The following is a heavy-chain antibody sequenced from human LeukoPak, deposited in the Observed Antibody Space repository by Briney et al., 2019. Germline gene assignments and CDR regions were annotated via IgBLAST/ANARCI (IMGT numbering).Heavy chain of an antibody. CDR2: IQRDGSEK. CDR1: GFTFSNYW. Sequence: VGSPRLSCAASGFTFSNYWMNWVRQAPGKGLEWVASIQRDGSEKYYVESVKGRFTISRDNAKNSLYLQMNSLRAEDTAVYYCARQGSSSGKWGQGTLVTVSS. CDR3: ARQGSSSGK. D-gene: IGHD6-19*01. J-gene: IGHJ4*02. V-gene: IGHV3-7*01.